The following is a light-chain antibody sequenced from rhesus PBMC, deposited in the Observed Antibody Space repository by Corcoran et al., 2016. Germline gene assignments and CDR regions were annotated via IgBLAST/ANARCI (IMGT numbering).Light chain of an antibody. CDR3: SAWDSSLSAHV. Sequence: QAGLTQPPSVSKGLRQTATLTCTGNSSNVGNQGAAWLQQHQGHPPKLLSYRNNNRPPGISERFSASRSGNTASLTITGLQPEDEADYYCSAWDSSLSAHVFGSGTKLTVL. CDR2: RNN. J-gene: IGLJ6*01. CDR1: SSNVGNQG. V-gene: IGLV10-114*01.